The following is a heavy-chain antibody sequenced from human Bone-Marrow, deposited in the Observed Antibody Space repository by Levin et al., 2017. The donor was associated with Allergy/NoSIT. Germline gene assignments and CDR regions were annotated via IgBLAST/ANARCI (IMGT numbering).Heavy chain of an antibody. CDR3: ARYFATAYNYHYMDV. Sequence: SETLPLKCSVSGGSISGYYWSWIRQPPGKGLEWIGYIHYSGSAKYSPSLNSRVTISVDTSKDQFSLNLSSVTAADTAVYYCARYFATAYNYHYMDVWGKGTTVTVS. D-gene: IGHD1-1*01. CDR1: GGSISGYY. J-gene: IGHJ6*03. V-gene: IGHV4-59*12. CDR2: IHYSGSA.